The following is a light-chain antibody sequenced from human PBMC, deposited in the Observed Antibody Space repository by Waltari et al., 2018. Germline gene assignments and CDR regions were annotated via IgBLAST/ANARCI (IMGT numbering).Light chain of an antibody. Sequence: EIGLTQSPGTLSLSPGETAPLSCRASQRVGRTLAWYQQKPGQAPRLLIYAASTRATGIPDRFSGSGSGTDFRLTISRLEPEDFAVYYCQHYVRLPVTFGQGTTVELK. CDR3: QHYVRLPVT. V-gene: IGKV3-20*01. J-gene: IGKJ1*01. CDR1: QRVGRT. CDR2: AAS.